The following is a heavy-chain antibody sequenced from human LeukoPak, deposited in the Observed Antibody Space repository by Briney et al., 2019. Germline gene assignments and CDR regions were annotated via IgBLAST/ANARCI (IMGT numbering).Heavy chain of an antibody. J-gene: IGHJ4*02. CDR2: INPNSGGT. Sequence: VASVKVSCKASGYTFTSYYMHWVRQAPGQGLEWMGWINPNSGGTNYAQKFQGRVTMTRDTSISTAYMELSRPRSDDTAVYYCARRVIANYGDYVHWGQGTLVTVSS. V-gene: IGHV1-2*02. D-gene: IGHD4-17*01. CDR3: ARRVIANYGDYVH. CDR1: GYTFTSYY.